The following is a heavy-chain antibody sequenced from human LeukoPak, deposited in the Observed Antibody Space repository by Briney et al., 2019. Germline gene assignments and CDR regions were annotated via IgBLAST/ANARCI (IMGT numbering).Heavy chain of an antibody. CDR1: GYSFTSYW. CDR2: IYPGDSDA. D-gene: IGHD3-10*01. CDR3: GRGGWGFGEPKRDHDTFDI. Sequence: GESLKISCKGSGYSFTSYWIGWVRQMPGQGLEWMAIIYPGDSDARYSPSFQGQVTISVDKSISTTYLRWSSLKASDTAMYSCGRGGWGFGEPKRDHDTFDIWGQGTMVTVSS. V-gene: IGHV5-51*01. J-gene: IGHJ3*02.